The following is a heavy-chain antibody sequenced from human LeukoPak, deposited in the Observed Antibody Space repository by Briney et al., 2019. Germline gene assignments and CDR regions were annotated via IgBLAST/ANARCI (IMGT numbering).Heavy chain of an antibody. CDR2: ISAYNGNT. V-gene: IGHV1-18*01. J-gene: IGHJ4*02. Sequence: ASVKVSCKASGYTFTSYGISWVRQAPEQGLEWMGWISAYNGNTNYAQKLQGRVTMTTDTSTCTAYMELRSLRSDDTAVYYCARGPYCSGGTCYSQYFDYWGQGTLVTVSS. CDR1: GYTFTSYG. D-gene: IGHD2-15*01. CDR3: ARGPYCSGGTCYSQYFDY.